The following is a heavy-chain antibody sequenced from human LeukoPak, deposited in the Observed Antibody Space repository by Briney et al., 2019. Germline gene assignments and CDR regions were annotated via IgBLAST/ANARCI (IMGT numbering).Heavy chain of an antibody. CDR2: IYSSGTT. CDR3: ATELGFYFDY. J-gene: IGHJ4*02. V-gene: IGHV4-61*02. D-gene: IGHD7-27*01. Sequence: TLSLTSTLSSGSIRSSNSHWHWIRQPAGKGLEWIGRIYSSGTTNNNPSLKSRVTISVDTSKNQFSLKLSSVTAADTGVYYCATELGFYFDYWGQGTLVTVSS. CDR1: SGSIRSSNSH.